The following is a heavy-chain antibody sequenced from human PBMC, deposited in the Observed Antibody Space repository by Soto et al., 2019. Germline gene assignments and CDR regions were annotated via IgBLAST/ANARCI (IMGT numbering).Heavy chain of an antibody. J-gene: IGHJ4*02. Sequence: GGSLRLSCAASGFTFDDCAMHWVRQAPGKGLEWVSGISWNSGSIGYADSVKGRFTISRDNAKNSLYLQMNSLRAEDTALYYCAKASGRRQWLVPFYFDYWGQGTLVTVSS. CDR3: AKASGRRQWLVPFYFDY. V-gene: IGHV3-9*01. CDR1: GFTFDDCA. CDR2: ISWNSGSI. D-gene: IGHD6-19*01.